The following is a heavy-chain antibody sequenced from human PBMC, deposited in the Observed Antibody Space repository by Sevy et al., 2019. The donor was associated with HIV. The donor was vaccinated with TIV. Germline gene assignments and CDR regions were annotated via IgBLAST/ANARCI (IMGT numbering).Heavy chain of an antibody. CDR1: GFTFSSYW. V-gene: IGHV3-74*01. Sequence: GGSLRLSCEASGFTFSSYWMHWVRQSPGKELVWVSRISSDGSPTNYADSVKGRFTISRDNAKNTLYLQMNSLRAEDTALYYCARGYSYDYGMDIWGQGTTVTVSS. CDR2: ISSDGSPT. D-gene: IGHD5-18*01. J-gene: IGHJ6*02. CDR3: ARGYSYDYGMDI.